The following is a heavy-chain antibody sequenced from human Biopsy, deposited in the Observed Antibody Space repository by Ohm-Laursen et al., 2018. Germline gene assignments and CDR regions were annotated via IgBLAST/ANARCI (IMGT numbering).Heavy chain of an antibody. Sequence: SLRLSCAASGFTFSSYWMNWVRQVPGTGLVWVATINKDGSTLQYVDSVKGRFTISRDNAKNSLYLQMNSLGAEDTALYYCVKDNGHGQLLQNYYYGMDVWGQGTTVTVSS. CDR2: INKDGSTL. V-gene: IGHV3-74*03. CDR3: VKDNGHGQLLQNYYYGMDV. D-gene: IGHD2-2*01. J-gene: IGHJ6*02. CDR1: GFTFSSYW.